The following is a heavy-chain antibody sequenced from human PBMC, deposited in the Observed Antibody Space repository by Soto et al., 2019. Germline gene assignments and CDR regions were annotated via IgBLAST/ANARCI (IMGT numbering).Heavy chain of an antibody. V-gene: IGHV4-34*01. CDR1: GGSFSGYY. CDR3: ARARHYVVVIGGLDSCDP. CDR2: IKHSGCT. D-gene: IGHD2-15*01. J-gene: IGHJ5*02. Sequence: QVQLQQWGAGLLKPSETLSLTCAVYGGSFSGYYWCWIRQPPGKGLECIGKIKHSGCTNNIPSLKSQLTISVGTSKNSISLKLSYVTAPYTAVYYCARARHYVVVIGGLDSCDPWGQGTLVTVSS.